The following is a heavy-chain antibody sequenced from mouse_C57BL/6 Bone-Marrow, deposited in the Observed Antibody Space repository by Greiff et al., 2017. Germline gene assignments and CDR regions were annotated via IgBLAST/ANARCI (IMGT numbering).Heavy chain of an antibody. V-gene: IGHV5-6*01. CDR1: GFTFSSYG. CDR3: ARHGGG. J-gene: IGHJ2*01. Sequence: EVKLVESGGDLVKPGGSLKLSCAASGFTFSSYGMSWVRQTPDKRLEWVATISSGGSYTYYPDSVKGRFTISRDNAKNTLYRQMSSLKSEDTAMYYGARHGGGGGQGTTLTGSS. CDR2: ISSGGSYT.